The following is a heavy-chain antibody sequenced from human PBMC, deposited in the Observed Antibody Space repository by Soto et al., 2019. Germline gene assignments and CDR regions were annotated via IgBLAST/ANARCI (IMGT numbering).Heavy chain of an antibody. D-gene: IGHD5-12*01. J-gene: IGHJ4*02. CDR3: AKDLEVATTVSPVYFDY. Sequence: GGSLSLSCAASGFTFSSYGMHWVRQAPGKGLEWVAVISYDGSNKYYADSVKGRFTISRDNSKNTLYLQMNSLRAEDTAVYYCAKDLEVATTVSPVYFDYWGQGTLVTVSS. CDR1: GFTFSSYG. V-gene: IGHV3-30*18. CDR2: ISYDGSNK.